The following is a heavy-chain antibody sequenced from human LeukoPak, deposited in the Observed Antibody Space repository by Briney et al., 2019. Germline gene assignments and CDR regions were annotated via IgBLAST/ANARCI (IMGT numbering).Heavy chain of an antibody. CDR3: ARFSMDREVFDY. J-gene: IGHJ4*02. D-gene: IGHD3-10*01. CDR2: INHSGST. Sequence: KPSETLSLTCAVYGGSFSGYYWSWIRQPPGKGLEWIGEINHSGSTNYNPSLKSRVTISADTSKNQFSLKLNSVTAADTAVYYCARFSMDREVFDYWGQGTLVTVSS. V-gene: IGHV4-34*01. CDR1: GGSFSGYY.